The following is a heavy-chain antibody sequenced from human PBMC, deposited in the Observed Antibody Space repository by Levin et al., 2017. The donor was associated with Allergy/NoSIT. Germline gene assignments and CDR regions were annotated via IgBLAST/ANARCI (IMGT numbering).Heavy chain of an antibody. CDR2: ISGVSNNYI. CDR3: ARPTVIDFGDFGS. V-gene: IGHV3-21*01. CDR1: GFTFRNYN. Sequence: PGESLKISCVASGFTFRNYNMHWVRQAPGKGLEWVSSISGVSNNYIHYSDSVNGRFTISRDNVENSLFLQMNSLRIEDTAVYYCARPTVIDFGDFGSWGQGTLVTVSS. D-gene: IGHD4-17*01. J-gene: IGHJ4*02.